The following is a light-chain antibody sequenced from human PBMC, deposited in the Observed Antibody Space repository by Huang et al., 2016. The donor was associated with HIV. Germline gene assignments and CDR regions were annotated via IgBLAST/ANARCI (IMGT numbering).Light chain of an antibody. CDR1: QSVSSSS. CDR2: GAS. Sequence: EIELTQSPGTLSLSPGERSTLSCRASQSVSSSSLAWYQQKPGQAPRLLVYGASHRATGIPDRFSGSGSVTDFTLTITRLEPEDSAVYYCQHYGSSPNTFGQGTKLEIK. J-gene: IGKJ2*01. CDR3: QHYGSSPNT. V-gene: IGKV3-20*01.